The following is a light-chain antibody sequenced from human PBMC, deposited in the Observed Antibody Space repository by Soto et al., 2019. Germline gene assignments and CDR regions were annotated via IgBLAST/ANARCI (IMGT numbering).Light chain of an antibody. CDR3: QKYNSAPLT. CDR2: GAS. Sequence: ESVLTQSPGTLSLSPGERATLSCRASQSVSSNYLAWYQQKPGQAPRLLIYGASTRATGIPDRFSGSGSGTDFTLTISRLEPEDVATYYCQKYNSAPLTFGGGTKVDIK. V-gene: IGKV3-20*01. CDR1: QSVSSNY. J-gene: IGKJ4*01.